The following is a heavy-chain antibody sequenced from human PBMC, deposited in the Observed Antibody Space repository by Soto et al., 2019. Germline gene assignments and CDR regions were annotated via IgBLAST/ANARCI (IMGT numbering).Heavy chain of an antibody. CDR2: TYYRSKWYN. CDR1: GDSVSSNSAA. CDR3: ERDWDLYSSSSGYYYYYGMDV. Sequence: SQTLSLTCAISGDSVSSNSAAWNWIRQSPSRGLEWLGRTYYRSKWYNDYAVSVKSRITINPDTSKNQFSLQLNSVTPEDTAVYYCERDWDLYSSSSGYYYYYGMDVWGQGTTVTVSS. D-gene: IGHD6-6*01. J-gene: IGHJ6*02. V-gene: IGHV6-1*01.